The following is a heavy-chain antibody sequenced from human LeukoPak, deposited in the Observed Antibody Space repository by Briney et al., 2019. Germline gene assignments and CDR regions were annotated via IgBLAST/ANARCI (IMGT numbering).Heavy chain of an antibody. CDR3: ARETFCSSTSCSPGWFDP. D-gene: IGHD2-2*01. V-gene: IGHV4-39*07. CDR1: GGSISSSSYY. Sequence: PSETLSLTCTVSGGSISSSSYYWGWIRQPPGKGLEWIGSIYYSGSTYYNPSLKNRFTISVDTSKNQFSLKLSSVTAADTAVYYCARETFCSSTSCSPGWFDPWGQGTLVTVSS. CDR2: IYYSGST. J-gene: IGHJ5*02.